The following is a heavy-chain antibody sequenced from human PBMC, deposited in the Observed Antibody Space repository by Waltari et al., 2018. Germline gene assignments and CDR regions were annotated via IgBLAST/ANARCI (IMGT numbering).Heavy chain of an antibody. V-gene: IGHV4-34*01. CDR2: INHSGST. Sequence: QVQLQQWGAGLLKPSETLSLTCAVYGGSFSGYYWSWIRQPPGKGLEWIGEINHSGSTNYNPSLKSRVTIAVDTSKNQFSLKLSSVTAADTAVYYCARVEGQQLEPFQHWGQGILVTVSS. J-gene: IGHJ1*01. CDR1: GGSFSGYY. D-gene: IGHD6-13*01. CDR3: ARVEGQQLEPFQH.